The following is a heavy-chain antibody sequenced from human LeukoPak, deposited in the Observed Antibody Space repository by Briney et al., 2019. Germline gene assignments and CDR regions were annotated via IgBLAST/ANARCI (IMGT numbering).Heavy chain of an antibody. Sequence: GGSLRLSCAASGFTSDDYAMHWVRQAPGKGLEWVSGINWNSGSIDYADSVKGRFTISRDNAKNSLYLQMNSLRAEDTALYYCAKGDSSTPKYYLGYWGQGTLVTVSS. V-gene: IGHV3-9*02. J-gene: IGHJ4*02. CDR2: INWNSGSI. CDR1: GFTSDDYA. CDR3: AKGDSSTPKYYLGY. D-gene: IGHD3-22*01.